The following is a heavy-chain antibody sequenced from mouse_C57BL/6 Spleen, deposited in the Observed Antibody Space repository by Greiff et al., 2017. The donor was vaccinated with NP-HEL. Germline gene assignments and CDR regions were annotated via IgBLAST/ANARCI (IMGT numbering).Heavy chain of an antibody. J-gene: IGHJ2*01. CDR3: PYYYGSSSYFDY. D-gene: IGHD1-1*01. CDR2: IDPETGGT. CDR1: GYTFTDYE. Sequence: VQLQESGAELVRPGASVTLSCKASGYTFTDYEMHWVKQTPVHGLEWIGAIDPETGGTAYNQKFKGKAILTADKSSSTAYMELRSLTSEDSAVYYCPYYYGSSSYFDYWGQGTTLTVSS. V-gene: IGHV1-15*01.